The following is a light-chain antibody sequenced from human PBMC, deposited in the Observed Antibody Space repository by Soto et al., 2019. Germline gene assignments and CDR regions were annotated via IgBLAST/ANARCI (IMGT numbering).Light chain of an antibody. J-gene: IGKJ1*01. CDR3: QQYKDYTWT. CDR2: DAS. V-gene: IGKV1-5*01. CDR1: QRVDRY. Sequence: DIQMTQSTSTLYASVGDRVSITCRASQRVDRYLAWYQQKPGKAPQLLIYDASRLESGVPSRFSGSGSGTEFTLTISSLQPDDFTTFYCQQYKDYTWTFGQGTKVEV.